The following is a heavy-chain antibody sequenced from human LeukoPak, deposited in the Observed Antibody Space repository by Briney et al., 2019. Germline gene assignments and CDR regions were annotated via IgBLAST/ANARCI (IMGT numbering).Heavy chain of an antibody. CDR3: ARLKTYYAFWNVFDY. D-gene: IGHD3-3*01. CDR2: ISYDGSNK. V-gene: IGHV3-30*04. CDR1: GFTFSSYA. Sequence: PGGSLRLSCAASGFTFSSYAMHWVRQAPGKGLEGVAVISYDGSNKYYADSVRGRFTISRDNSNNTLYLQMNSLRAEDTAVYYCARLKTYYAFWNVFDYWGQGTLVTVSS. J-gene: IGHJ4*02.